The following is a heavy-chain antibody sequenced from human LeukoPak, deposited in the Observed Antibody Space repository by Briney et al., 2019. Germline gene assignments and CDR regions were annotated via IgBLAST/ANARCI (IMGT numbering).Heavy chain of an antibody. CDR1: GYTFTSYD. J-gene: IGHJ4*02. D-gene: IGHD3-22*01. CDR3: ARDDSSGPQVY. Sequence: GASVKVSCKASGYTFTSYDINWVRQATGQGLEWMGWMNPNSGNTGYAQKFQGRVTMTRDTSTSTVYMELSSLRSEDTAVYYCARDDSSGPQVYWGQGTLVTVSS. CDR2: MNPNSGNT. V-gene: IGHV1-8*01.